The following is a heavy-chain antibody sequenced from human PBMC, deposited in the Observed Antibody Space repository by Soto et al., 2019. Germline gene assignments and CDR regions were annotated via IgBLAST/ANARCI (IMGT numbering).Heavy chain of an antibody. CDR1: GNTFTGYY. Sequence: GASVKVSCKASGNTFTGYYVHWVRQAPGQGLEWMGWINPNSGDTYLAQRFQGRVTMNRDTSIGTAYMELRGLTSDDTAEYYCAKGGAIVAAGTRVYLYNAMDVWCQGTTVTVSS. D-gene: IGHD1-26*01. V-gene: IGHV1-2*02. CDR3: AKGGAIVAAGTRVYLYNAMDV. CDR2: INPNSGDT. J-gene: IGHJ6*02.